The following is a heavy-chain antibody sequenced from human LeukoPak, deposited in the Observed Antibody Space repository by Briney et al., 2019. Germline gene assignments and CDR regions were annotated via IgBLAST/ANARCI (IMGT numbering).Heavy chain of an antibody. CDR2: INPSGST. Sequence: SETLSLTCAVYGGSFSGYYWNWFRQPPGKGLEWIGEINPSGSTNYNPSLKSRVTISVDTSKNQFSLKLSSVTAADTAVYYCARRVVVITNWFDPWGQGTLVTVSS. J-gene: IGHJ5*02. V-gene: IGHV4-34*01. CDR1: GGSFSGYY. CDR3: ARRVVVITNWFDP. D-gene: IGHD3-22*01.